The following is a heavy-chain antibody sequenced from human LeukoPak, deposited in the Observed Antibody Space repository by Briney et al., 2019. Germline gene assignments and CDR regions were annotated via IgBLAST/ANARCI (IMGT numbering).Heavy chain of an antibody. D-gene: IGHD6-19*01. Sequence: SETLSLTCTVSGGSISSYYWSWIRQPPGKGLEWIGYIYYSGGTNYNPSLKSRVTISVDTSKNQFSLKLSSVTAADTAVYYCAREGPVAGDDAFDIWGQGTMVTVSS. CDR1: GGSISSYY. CDR3: AREGPVAGDDAFDI. CDR2: IYYSGGT. V-gene: IGHV4-59*01. J-gene: IGHJ3*02.